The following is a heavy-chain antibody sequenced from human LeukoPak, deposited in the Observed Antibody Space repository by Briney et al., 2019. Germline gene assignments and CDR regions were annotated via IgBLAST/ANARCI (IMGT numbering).Heavy chain of an antibody. J-gene: IGHJ4*02. D-gene: IGHD1-26*01. CDR3: ARGSPSGASFFSF. V-gene: IGHV4-4*07. Sequence: SETLSLTCTVSGGSFSSHYWTWIRQSAGKGLEWLGRIYTSGTTHFNPSLARRLSMSADTSKSQFSLKLTSVTAADTAVYYCARGSPSGASFFSFWGQGTLVTVSS. CDR1: GGSFSSHY. CDR2: IYTSGTT.